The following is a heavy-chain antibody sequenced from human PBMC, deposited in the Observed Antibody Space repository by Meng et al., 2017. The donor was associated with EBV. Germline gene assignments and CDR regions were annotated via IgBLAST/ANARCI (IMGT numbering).Heavy chain of an antibody. D-gene: IGHD3-3*01. CDR1: XDSISSRIYN. V-gene: IGHV4-39*01. J-gene: IGHJ5*02. CDR2: VEYSGNS. CDR3: ARVSFYDYWSGYSFNWFDP. Sequence: QLQLYQSGPGLVKPSXXXXLXXXVAXDSISSRIYNWGCIRQSPGKGREWIGNVEYSGNSYYNPSLKSRVTISVDTSKNQFYLKLISVTAADTAVYFCARVSFYDYWSGYSFNWFDPWGQGTLVTVSS.